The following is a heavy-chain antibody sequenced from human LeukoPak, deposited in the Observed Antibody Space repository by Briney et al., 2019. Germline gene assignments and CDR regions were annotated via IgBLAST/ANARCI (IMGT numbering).Heavy chain of an antibody. CDR1: GFTFSSYA. CDR2: ISYDGSNK. D-gene: IGHD3-22*01. CDR3: ATRPDESSGYSLDY. J-gene: IGHJ4*02. Sequence: GSSLRLSCAASGFTFSSYAMHWVRQAPGKGLEWVAVISYDGSNKYYADSVKGRFTISRDNSKNTLYLQMNSLRAEDTAVYYCATRPDESSGYSLDYWGQGTLVTVS. V-gene: IGHV3-30-3*01.